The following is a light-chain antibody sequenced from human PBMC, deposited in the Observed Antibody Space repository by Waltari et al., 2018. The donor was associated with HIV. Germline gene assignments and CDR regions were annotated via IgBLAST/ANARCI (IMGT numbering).Light chain of an antibody. V-gene: IGLV1-40*01. CDR2: GNS. Sequence: QSVLTQPPSVSGAPGQRVTISCTGSSSNIGAGYDVPWSQQLPGTAPKLLIYGNSNRPSGVPDRFSGSKSGTSASLAITGLQAEDEADYYCQSYDSSLSVRYVFGTGTKVTVL. CDR3: QSYDSSLSVRYV. CDR1: SSNIGAGYD. J-gene: IGLJ1*01.